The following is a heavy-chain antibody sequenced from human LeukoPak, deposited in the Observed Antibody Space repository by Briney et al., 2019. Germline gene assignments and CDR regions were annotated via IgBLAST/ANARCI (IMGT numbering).Heavy chain of an antibody. CDR3: ARGYCTSNSCLFDY. CDR1: GFTFSNYW. Sequence: GGSLRLSCAASGFTFSNYWMHWVRQVPGKGLVWVSRISTDGSSTTYADAVKGRFSISRDNAKNTLYLQMNSLRAEDTAVYYCARGYCTSNSCLFDYWGQGTLVTVSS. CDR2: ISTDGSST. J-gene: IGHJ4*02. V-gene: IGHV3-74*03. D-gene: IGHD2-2*01.